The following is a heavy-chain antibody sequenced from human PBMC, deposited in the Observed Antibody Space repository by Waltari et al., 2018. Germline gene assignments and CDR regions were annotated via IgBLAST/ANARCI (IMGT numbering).Heavy chain of an antibody. V-gene: IGHV4-59*01. CDR3: ARGGYGGAFDI. D-gene: IGHD5-12*01. CDR2: FYYSGST. CDR1: GGSISSYY. J-gene: IGHJ3*02. Sequence: QVQLQESGPGLVKPSETLSLTCIVSGGSISSYYWSWTRQPPGKGVEWIWYFYYSGSTNYNPALKSRVTISVDTSKNQFSLKLSSVTAADTAVYYCARGGYGGAFDIWGQGTMVTVSS.